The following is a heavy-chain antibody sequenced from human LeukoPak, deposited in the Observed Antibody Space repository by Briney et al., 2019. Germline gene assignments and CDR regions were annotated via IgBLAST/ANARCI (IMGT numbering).Heavy chain of an antibody. Sequence: GGSLRLSCAASGFTFRSYDMNWVRQAPGKGLEWVSYISSSGSTIFYADSVKGRFTISRDNSKNTLYLQMNSLRAEDTAVYYCAKRRGLELLYYYYMDVWGKGTTVTVSS. J-gene: IGHJ6*03. CDR3: AKRRGLELLYYYYMDV. CDR2: ISSSGSTI. CDR1: GFTFRSYD. V-gene: IGHV3-48*03. D-gene: IGHD1-7*01.